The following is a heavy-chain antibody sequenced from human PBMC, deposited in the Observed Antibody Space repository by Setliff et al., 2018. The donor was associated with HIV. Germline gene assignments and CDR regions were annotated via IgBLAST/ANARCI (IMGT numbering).Heavy chain of an antibody. CDR1: GGSSSGHF. CDR2: INRSGST. D-gene: IGHD2-2*01. CDR3: VTSSSWSSRLNF. Sequence: SETLSLTCAVYGGSSSGHFWSWIRQPPGKGLEWIGEINRSGSTNYNSSLKSRVTMSVDTSKNQFSLKLTSVTAADTAVYYCVTSSSWSSRLNFWGPGMLVTVSS. J-gene: IGHJ4*02. V-gene: IGHV4-34*01.